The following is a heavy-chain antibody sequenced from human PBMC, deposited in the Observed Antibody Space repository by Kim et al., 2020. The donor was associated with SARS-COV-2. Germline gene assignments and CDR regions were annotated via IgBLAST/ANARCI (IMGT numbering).Heavy chain of an antibody. CDR3: VRDRMGGAFDV. D-gene: IGHD3-16*01. Sequence: STTIYYADSVKGRFTISRDNAKNSLYLQMNSLRDEDTAVYYCVRDRMGGAFDVWGQGTMATVSS. CDR2: STTI. V-gene: IGHV3-48*02. J-gene: IGHJ3*01.